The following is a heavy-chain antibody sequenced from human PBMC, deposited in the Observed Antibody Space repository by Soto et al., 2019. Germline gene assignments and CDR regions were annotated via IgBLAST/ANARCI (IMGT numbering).Heavy chain of an antibody. CDR1: GGSISSVDYY. J-gene: IGHJ3*02. D-gene: IGHD2-21*01. CDR2: IYYSGST. V-gene: IGHV4-30-4*01. Sequence: SETLSLTCTVSGGSISSVDYYWSWIRQPPGKGLEWIGYIYYSGSTYYNPSLKSRFTISVDTSKNQFSLKLSSVTAAATAVYSCARVVSISAPDAFDIWGQGTMVTVSS. CDR3: ARVVSISAPDAFDI.